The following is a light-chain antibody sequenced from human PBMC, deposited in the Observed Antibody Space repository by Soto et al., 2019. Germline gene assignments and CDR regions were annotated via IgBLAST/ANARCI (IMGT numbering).Light chain of an antibody. V-gene: IGKV3-20*01. CDR2: GAS. CDR1: QSLSSN. CDR3: QQYGSSPQT. J-gene: IGKJ1*01. Sequence: ERVMTQSPATLSVSPGERATLSCRASQSLSSNFAWYQQKPGQAPRLLIYGASSRATGIPDRFSGSGSGTDFTLTISRLEPEDFAVYYCQQYGSSPQTFGQGTKVDIK.